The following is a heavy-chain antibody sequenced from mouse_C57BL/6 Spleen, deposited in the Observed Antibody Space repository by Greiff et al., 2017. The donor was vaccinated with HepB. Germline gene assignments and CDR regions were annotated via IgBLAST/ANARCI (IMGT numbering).Heavy chain of an antibody. J-gene: IGHJ2*01. CDR2: IDPEDGDT. D-gene: IGHD2-4*01. V-gene: IGHV14-1*01. CDR1: GFNIKDYY. Sequence: EVQLQQSGAELVRPGASVKLSCTASGFNIKDYYMHWVKQRPEQGLEWIGRIDPEDGDTEYAPKFQGKATMTADTSSNTAYLQLSSLTSEDTAVYYCTSIYYDYDSFDYWGQGTTLTVSS. CDR3: TSIYYDYDSFDY.